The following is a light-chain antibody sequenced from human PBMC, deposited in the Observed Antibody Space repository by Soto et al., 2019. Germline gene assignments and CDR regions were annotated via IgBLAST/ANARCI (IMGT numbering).Light chain of an antibody. CDR2: DAS. Sequence: EIVLTQSPATLSLSPGERATLSCRASQSVYSYLAWYQQKPGQAPRLLLYDASNRATGIPARFRGSGSGTDFTLTISSLEPEDFAVYYCQQRSNWPITFGQGTRLEIK. V-gene: IGKV3-11*01. CDR3: QQRSNWPIT. J-gene: IGKJ5*01. CDR1: QSVYSY.